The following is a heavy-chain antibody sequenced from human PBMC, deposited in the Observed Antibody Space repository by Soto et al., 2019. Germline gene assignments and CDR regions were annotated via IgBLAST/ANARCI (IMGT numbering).Heavy chain of an antibody. D-gene: IGHD2-21*02. Sequence: QVQLVQSGAEVKKPGASVKVSCKASGYTFTSYGISWVRQAPGQGLEWMGWISAYNGNTSYAQKLQGRVTMTTDPSTSTAYRELRRLRSDDTAVYYCARRKAVVVTAFRGAFDIWGQGTMVTVAS. V-gene: IGHV1-18*01. CDR2: ISAYNGNT. CDR1: GYTFTSYG. J-gene: IGHJ3*02. CDR3: ARRKAVVVTAFRGAFDI.